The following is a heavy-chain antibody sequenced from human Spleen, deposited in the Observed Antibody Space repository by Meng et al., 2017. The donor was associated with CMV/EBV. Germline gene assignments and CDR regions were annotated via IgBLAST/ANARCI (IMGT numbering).Heavy chain of an antibody. CDR1: RSSYY. V-gene: IGHV4-39*07. CDR3: ARDNDIAAAGNDYYYGMDV. Sequence: RSSYYWGWIRHPPGKGLEWIGSIYYSGSTYYNPSLKSRVTISVDTSKNQFSLKLSSVTAADTAVYYCARDNDIAAAGNDYYYGMDVWGQGTTVTVSS. CDR2: IYYSGST. D-gene: IGHD6-13*01. J-gene: IGHJ6*02.